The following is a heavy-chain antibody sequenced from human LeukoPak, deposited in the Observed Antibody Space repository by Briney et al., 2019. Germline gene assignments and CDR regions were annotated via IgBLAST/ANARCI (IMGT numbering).Heavy chain of an antibody. Sequence: GGPLRLSCAASGFTFSSYAMTWVRQSPGKGLEWVSFISQSGGRSTDYADSVKGRFTISRDNSKNTLYLQMNSLRAEDTALYYCARDLGCSTTSCRYNWFDPWGQGTLVTVSS. CDR3: ARDLGCSTTSCRYNWFDP. V-gene: IGHV3-23*01. J-gene: IGHJ5*02. D-gene: IGHD2-2*01. CDR2: ISQSGGRST. CDR1: GFTFSSYA.